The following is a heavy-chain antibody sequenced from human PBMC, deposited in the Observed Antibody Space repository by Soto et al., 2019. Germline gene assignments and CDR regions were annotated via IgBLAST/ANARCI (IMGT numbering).Heavy chain of an antibody. CDR1: GFTFSSYA. CDR3: ARDHYYDSSGFPGLKDY. CDR2: ISYDGSNK. V-gene: IGHV3-30-3*01. Sequence: QVQLVESGGGVVQPGRSLRLSCAASGFTFSSYAMHWVRQAPGKGLEWVAVISYDGSNKYYADSVKGRFTISRDNSKNTLYLQMNSLRAEDTAVYYCARDHYYDSSGFPGLKDYWGQGTLVTVSS. J-gene: IGHJ4*02. D-gene: IGHD3-22*01.